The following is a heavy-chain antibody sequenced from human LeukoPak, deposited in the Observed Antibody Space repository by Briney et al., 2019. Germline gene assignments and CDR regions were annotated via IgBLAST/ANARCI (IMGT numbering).Heavy chain of an antibody. CDR2: IYYSGST. V-gene: IGHV4-59*01. D-gene: IGHD6-25*01. J-gene: IGHJ5*02. Sequence: SETLSLTCTVSGGSISSYYWSWIRQPPGKGLEWIGYIYYSGSTNYNPSLKSRVTISVVTSKNQFSLKLSSVTAADTAVYYCARAAEYNWFDPWGQGTLVTVSS. CDR1: GGSISSYY. CDR3: ARAAEYNWFDP.